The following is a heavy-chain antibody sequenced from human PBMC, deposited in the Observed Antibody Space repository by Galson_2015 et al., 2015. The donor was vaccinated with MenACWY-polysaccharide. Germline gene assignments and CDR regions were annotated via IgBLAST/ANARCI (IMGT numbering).Heavy chain of an antibody. V-gene: IGHV3-9*01. CDR1: GFTFDDYA. J-gene: IGHJ3*02. D-gene: IGHD7-27*01. CDR3: AKEQTLGAFDI. Sequence: SLRLSCAAPGFTFDDYAMHWVRQAPGKGLEWVSGISWNSGSIGYADSVKGRFTISRDIAKNSLYLQMNSLRAEDTALYYCAKEQTLGAFDIWGQGTMVTVSS. CDR2: ISWNSGSI.